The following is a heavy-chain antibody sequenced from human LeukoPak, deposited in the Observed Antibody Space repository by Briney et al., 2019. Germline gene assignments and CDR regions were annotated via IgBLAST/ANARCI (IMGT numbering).Heavy chain of an antibody. J-gene: IGHJ5*02. Sequence: GGSLRLSCAASGFTFSNYEMHWVRQAPGKGLEWVSYISSSGSDIYYADSVKGRFTISRDNAKNSLYLHMNSLRAEDTAVYYCARDLYYYGSGSYPWFDPWGQGTLVTVSS. CDR3: ARDLYYYGSGSYPWFDP. D-gene: IGHD3-10*01. CDR2: ISSSGSDI. V-gene: IGHV3-48*03. CDR1: GFTFSNYE.